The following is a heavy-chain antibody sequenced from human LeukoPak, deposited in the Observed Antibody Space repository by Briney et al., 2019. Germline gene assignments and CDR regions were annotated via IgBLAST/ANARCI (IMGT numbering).Heavy chain of an antibody. CDR1: GFTFSSSA. CDR2: ISASGGST. CDR3: AREVVNLLMDV. Sequence: QPGGSLRLSCAASGFTFSSSAMSWVRQVPGKGLEWVSGISASGGSTSYADSVKGRFTISRDNSKNTLYLQMNSLRAEDTAVYYCAREVVNLLMDVWGQGTTVTVSS. V-gene: IGHV3-23*01. J-gene: IGHJ6*02. D-gene: IGHD3-22*01.